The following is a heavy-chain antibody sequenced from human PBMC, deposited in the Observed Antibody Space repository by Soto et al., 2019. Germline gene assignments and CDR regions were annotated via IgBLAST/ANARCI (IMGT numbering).Heavy chain of an antibody. D-gene: IGHD2-2*01. J-gene: IGHJ4*02. CDR1: GFTFSSYW. Sequence: EVQLVESGGGLVQSGGSLRLSCAASGFTFSSYWMSWVRQGPGKGPEWVANIKQDGSEKYYVDSVKVRFTISRDNAKNSLYLQMTSLRAEDTAVYHCAKSLSAIPGDSWGQGTLVTVSS. CDR2: IKQDGSEK. CDR3: AKSLSAIPGDS. V-gene: IGHV3-7*05.